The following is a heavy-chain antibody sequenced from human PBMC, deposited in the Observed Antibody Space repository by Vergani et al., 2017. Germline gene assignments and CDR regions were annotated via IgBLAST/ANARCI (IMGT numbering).Heavy chain of an antibody. CDR1: GGTFSSYA. CDR2: IIPIFGTA. Sequence: QVQLVQSGAEVKKPGSSVKVSCKASGGTFSSYAISWVRQAPGQGLEWMGGIIPIFGTANYAKKFQGRVTITADESTSTAYMELSSLRSEDTAVYYCARGSGPYGCNLLDAFDIWGQGTMVTVSS. J-gene: IGHJ3*02. CDR3: ARGSGPYGCNLLDAFDI. V-gene: IGHV1-69*12. D-gene: IGHD4-23*01.